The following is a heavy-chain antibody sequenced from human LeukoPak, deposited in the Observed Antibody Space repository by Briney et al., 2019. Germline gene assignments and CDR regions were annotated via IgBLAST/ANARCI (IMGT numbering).Heavy chain of an antibody. D-gene: IGHD1-26*01. V-gene: IGHV4-59*11. J-gene: IGHJ4*02. CDR1: GGSISSHY. CDR3: ARGYSGSYYGVDY. CDR2: IYYSGST. Sequence: PSETLSLTCTVSGGSISSHYWSWIRQPPGKGLEWIGYIYYSGSTNCNPSLKSRVTISVDTSKNQFSLKLSSVTAADTAVYYCARGYSGSYYGVDYWGQGTLVTVSS.